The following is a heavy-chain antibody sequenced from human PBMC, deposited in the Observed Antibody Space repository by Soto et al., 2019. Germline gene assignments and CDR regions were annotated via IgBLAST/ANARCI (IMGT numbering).Heavy chain of an antibody. CDR3: ASRKKTTDAFDI. D-gene: IGHD1-1*01. J-gene: IGHJ3*02. CDR1: VYNFTPFW. CDR2: IYPGDSDT. Sequence: HGESLKISCKASVYNFTPFWIGWVRQMPGKGLEWMGFIYPGDSDTRYNPSFQDQVTISADKSTSTAYLQWSSLKASDTAMYYCASRKKTTDAFDIWGQGTMVTVSS. V-gene: IGHV5-51*01.